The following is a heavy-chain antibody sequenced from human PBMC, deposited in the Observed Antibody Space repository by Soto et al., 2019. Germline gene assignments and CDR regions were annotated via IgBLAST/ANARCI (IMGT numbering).Heavy chain of an antibody. CDR2: IYYSGST. J-gene: IGHJ5*02. CDR3: ARTHRPIDALRANWFDP. CDR1: GGSISSSSYY. Sequence: QLQLQESGPGLVKPSETLSLTCTVSGGSISSSSYYWGWIRQPPGKGLEWIGSIYYSGSTYYNPSLKSRVTISVDTSKNQFSLKLSSVTAADTAVYYCARTHRPIDALRANWFDPWGQGTLVTVSS. D-gene: IGHD3-10*01. V-gene: IGHV4-39*01.